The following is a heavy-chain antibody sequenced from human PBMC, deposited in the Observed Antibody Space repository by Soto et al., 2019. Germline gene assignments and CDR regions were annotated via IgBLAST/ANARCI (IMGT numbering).Heavy chain of an antibody. CDR3: ARHHGPTTSENWFDP. CDR1: GYTFFTYD. J-gene: IGHJ5*02. D-gene: IGHD5-12*01. V-gene: IGHV1-18*01. Sequence: QVHLVQSGVEVKTPGASVKVSCQASGYTFFTYDISWVRQAPGQGLEWMGCISTYSGDTKYAQKCQGRVTMTTDTSTTTAYLELRSLRSDYTAVYYCARHHGPTTSENWFDPWGQGTLVTVSS. CDR2: ISTYSGDT.